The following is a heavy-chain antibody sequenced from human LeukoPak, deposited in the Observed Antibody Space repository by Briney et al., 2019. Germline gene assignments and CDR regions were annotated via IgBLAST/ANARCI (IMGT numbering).Heavy chain of an antibody. V-gene: IGHV3-7*01. J-gene: IGHJ4*02. CDR3: ARYGGSYWTLFDY. D-gene: IGHD1-26*01. Sequence: GGSLRLSCAASGFTFSSYWMSWVRQAPGKGLERVANIKQDGSEKYYVDSVKGRFTISRDNAKNSLYLQMNSLRAEDTAVYYCARYGGSYWTLFDYWGQGTLVTVSS. CDR1: GFTFSSYW. CDR2: IKQDGSEK.